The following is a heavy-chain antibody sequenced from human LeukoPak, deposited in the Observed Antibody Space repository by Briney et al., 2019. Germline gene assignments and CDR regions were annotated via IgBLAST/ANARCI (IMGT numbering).Heavy chain of an antibody. D-gene: IGHD3-9*01. CDR2: IKQDGSEK. V-gene: IGHV3-7*01. J-gene: IGHJ4*02. CDR3: AREEEYYDILTGYSDY. CDR1: GFTFSSYW. Sequence: GGSLRLSCAASGFTFSSYWMSGVRQAPGKGLEWVANIKQDGSEKYYVDSVKGRFTISRDNAKNSLYLQMNSLRAEDTAVYYCAREEEYYDILTGYSDYWGQGTLVTVSS.